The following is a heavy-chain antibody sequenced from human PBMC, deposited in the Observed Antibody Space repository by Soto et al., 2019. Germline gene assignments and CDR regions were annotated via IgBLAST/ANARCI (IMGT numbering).Heavy chain of an antibody. CDR2: TYFRSKWYN. Sequence: SQTLSLPCAISGDSVSSNTASWNWIRQSPSRGLEWLGRTYFRSKWYNDYAVSVISRIIINPDTSNNQSSLQLNSVTPEDTAVYFCAKGDNLGPKTGYAFDPWGQGIMVTVSS. V-gene: IGHV6-1*01. CDR3: AKGDNLGPKTGYAFDP. CDR1: GDSVSSNTAS. J-gene: IGHJ5*02. D-gene: IGHD5-12*01.